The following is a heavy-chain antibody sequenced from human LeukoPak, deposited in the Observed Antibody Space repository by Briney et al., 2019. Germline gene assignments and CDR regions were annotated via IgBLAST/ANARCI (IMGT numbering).Heavy chain of an antibody. CDR1: GFTFSSYA. D-gene: IGHD3-3*01. CDR3: AKVNDFWSGYCDY. CDR2: ISGSGGST. V-gene: IGHV3-23*01. J-gene: IGHJ4*02. Sequence: GGSLRLSCAASGFTFSSYAMSWVRQAPGKGLEWVSAISGSGGSTYYADSVKGRFTISRENSKNTLYLQMNSLRAEETAVYYCAKVNDFWSGYCDYWGQGTLVTVSS.